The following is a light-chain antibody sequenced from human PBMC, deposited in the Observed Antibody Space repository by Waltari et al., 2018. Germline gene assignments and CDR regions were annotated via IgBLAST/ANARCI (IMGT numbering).Light chain of an antibody. J-gene: IGKJ4*01. CDR2: EAS. CDR3: QQRSNWPLT. V-gene: IGKV3-11*01. CDR1: QSVSSY. Sequence: EIVLTQSPATLSLSPGERATLSCRASQSVSSYLACYQQKPGQAPRLLIYEASNRPTGIPAGFSGSGSGTDFTLTSSGLEPEDFAVYYCQQRSNWPLTFGGGTKVEIK.